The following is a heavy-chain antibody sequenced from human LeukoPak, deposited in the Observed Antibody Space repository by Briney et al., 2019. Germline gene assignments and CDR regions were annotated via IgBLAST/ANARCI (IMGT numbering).Heavy chain of an antibody. CDR3: ARRAPGAAFDY. D-gene: IGHD6-19*01. CDR1: GFTFSSYS. CDR2: ISGSGGST. Sequence: GGSLRLSCAASGFTFSSYSMSWVRQAPGKGLECVSDISGSGGSTYYADSVKGRFTISRDSSKNTLYMQMNTLRAEDTAVYYCARRAPGAAFDYWGQGTLVTVSS. V-gene: IGHV3-23*01. J-gene: IGHJ4*02.